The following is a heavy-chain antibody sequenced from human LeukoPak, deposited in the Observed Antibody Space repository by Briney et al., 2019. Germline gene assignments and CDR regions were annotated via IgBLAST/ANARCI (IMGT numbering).Heavy chain of an antibody. CDR2: INPNSGGT. CDR1: GYTFTGYY. V-gene: IGHV1-2*02. CDR3: ARTAMVRGPPGAFDI. D-gene: IGHD3-10*01. J-gene: IGHJ3*02. Sequence: ASVKVSCKASGYTFTGYYMHWVRQAPGQGLEWMGWINPNSGGTNYAQKCQGRVTMTRDTSISTAYMELSRLRSDDTAVYYCARTAMVRGPPGAFDIWGQGTMVTVSS.